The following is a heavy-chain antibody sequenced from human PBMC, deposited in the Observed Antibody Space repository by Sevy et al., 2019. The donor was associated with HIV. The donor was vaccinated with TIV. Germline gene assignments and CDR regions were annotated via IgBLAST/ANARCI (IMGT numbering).Heavy chain of an antibody. CDR1: GGSISSGGYY. CDR2: IYYSGST. J-gene: IGHJ3*02. Sequence: SETLSLTCTVSGGSISSGGYYWSWIRQHPGKGLEWIGYIYYSGSTYYNPSLKSRVTISVDTSKNQFHLKLSSVTAADTAVYYCAGVGSVMGYSYGYYAFDIWGQGTMVTVSS. D-gene: IGHD5-18*01. CDR3: AGVGSVMGYSYGYYAFDI. V-gene: IGHV4-31*03.